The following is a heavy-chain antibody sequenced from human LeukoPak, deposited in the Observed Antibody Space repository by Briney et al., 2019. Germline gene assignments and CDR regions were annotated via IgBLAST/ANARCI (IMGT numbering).Heavy chain of an antibody. V-gene: IGHV4-39*01. Sequence: PGGSLRLSCAASGFTISSYEMNWIRQPPGKVLEWIGSIYYSGKTYYNPSLKSRVIVSVDTSKNQFSLKLSSVTAADTAIYYCARHVRNSAYATQFTYFDYWGQGTLVTVSS. J-gene: IGHJ4*02. CDR2: IYYSGKT. CDR3: ARHVRNSAYATQFTYFDY. D-gene: IGHD5-12*01. CDR1: GFTISSYE.